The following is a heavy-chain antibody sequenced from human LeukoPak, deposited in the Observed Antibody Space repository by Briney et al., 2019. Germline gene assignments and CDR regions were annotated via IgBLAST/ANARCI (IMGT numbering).Heavy chain of an antibody. CDR1: GFTFSNYA. CDR2: INGGGGGGT. D-gene: IGHD2-2*01. V-gene: IGHV3-23*01. Sequence: PGGSLRLSGAASGFTFSNYAMSWVRQAPGKGLDWVSGINGGGGGGTFHADSVRGRFTISRDNSKNTLYLQMSSLRAEDTAVYYCAASLPNIVVVPAAKGPFGSWGQGTLVTVSS. J-gene: IGHJ5*02. CDR3: AASLPNIVVVPAAKGPFGS.